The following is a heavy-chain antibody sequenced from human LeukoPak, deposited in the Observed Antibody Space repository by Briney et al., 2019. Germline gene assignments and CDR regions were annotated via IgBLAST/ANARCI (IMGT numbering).Heavy chain of an antibody. CDR3: AKDTLGYCSSTSCYSLGEYNWFDP. CDR2: INHSGST. Sequence: SETLSLTCGVYGGSFSGYYWSWIRQPPGKGLEWTGEINHSGSTNYNPSLKSRVTISVDTSKNQFSLKLSSVTAADTAVYYCAKDTLGYCSSTSCYSLGEYNWFDPWGQGTLVTVSS. D-gene: IGHD2-2*01. V-gene: IGHV4-34*01. J-gene: IGHJ5*02. CDR1: GGSFSGYY.